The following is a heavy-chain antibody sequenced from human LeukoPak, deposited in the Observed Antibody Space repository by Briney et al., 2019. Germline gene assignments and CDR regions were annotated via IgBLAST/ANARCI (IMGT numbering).Heavy chain of an antibody. CDR3: ASPSSSSSTYDY. CDR2: INYNGNT. CDR1: GGSISSSSYY. J-gene: IGHJ4*02. D-gene: IGHD6-6*01. V-gene: IGHV4-39*01. Sequence: KPSETLSLTCSVSGGSISSSSYYWGWLREPPEKGLEWIGSINYNGNTYYNASLKSRVTISVDTSKNQFSLKLSSVAAADTAVYYCASPSSSSSTYDYWGQGTLVTVSS.